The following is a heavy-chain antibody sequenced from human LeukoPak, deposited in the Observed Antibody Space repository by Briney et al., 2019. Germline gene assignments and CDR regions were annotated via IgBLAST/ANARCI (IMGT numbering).Heavy chain of an antibody. Sequence: GGSLRLSCAASGFTVSSYEMNWVRQAPGKGLEWVSYISSRGSTISYADSVKGRFTVSRDNAKNSLYPQMNSLRAEDTAVYYCAREGALTVTKDAFDIWGQGTKVTVSS. CDR1: GFTVSSYE. V-gene: IGHV3-48*03. CDR2: ISSRGSTI. J-gene: IGHJ3*02. CDR3: AREGALTVTKDAFDI. D-gene: IGHD4-17*01.